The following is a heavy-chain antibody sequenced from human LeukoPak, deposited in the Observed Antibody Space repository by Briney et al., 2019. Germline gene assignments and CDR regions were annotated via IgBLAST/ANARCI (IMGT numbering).Heavy chain of an antibody. Sequence: GGSLRLSCAASGFTVSSNYMSWVRQAPGKGLEWVSVIYSGGSTCYADSVKGRFTISRDNSKNTLYLQMNSLRAEDTAVYYCARVSGLEMATLRYWGQGTLVTVSS. V-gene: IGHV3-53*01. CDR1: GFTVSSNY. D-gene: IGHD5-24*01. CDR3: ARVSGLEMATLRY. J-gene: IGHJ4*02. CDR2: IYSGGST.